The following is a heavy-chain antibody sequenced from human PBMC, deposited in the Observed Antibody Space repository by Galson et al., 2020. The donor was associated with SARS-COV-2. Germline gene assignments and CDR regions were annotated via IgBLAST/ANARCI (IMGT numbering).Heavy chain of an antibody. CDR1: GFTFSSYA. Sequence: GESLKISCAASGFTFSSYAMSWVRQAPGKGLEWVSAISGSGSSTYYADSVKGRFTISRDNSKNTLYLQMNSLRAEDTAVYYCAKDLPEESYYDFWSGYFSASGMDVWGQGTTVTVSS. CDR3: AKDLPEESYYDFWSGYFSASGMDV. CDR2: ISGSGSST. V-gene: IGHV3-23*01. J-gene: IGHJ6*02. D-gene: IGHD3-3*01.